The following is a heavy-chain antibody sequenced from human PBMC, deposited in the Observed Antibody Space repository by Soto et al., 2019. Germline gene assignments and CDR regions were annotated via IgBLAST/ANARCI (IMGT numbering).Heavy chain of an antibody. J-gene: IGHJ4*02. Sequence: ASVKVSCKASGYTFTSYAMHWVRQAPGQRLEWMGWINAGNGNTKYSQKFQGRVTITRDTSASTAYMELSSLRSEDTAVYDCARSIVVVTAADDWGQGTLVTVSS. CDR2: INAGNGNT. V-gene: IGHV1-3*01. CDR3: ARSIVVVTAADD. D-gene: IGHD2-21*02. CDR1: GYTFTSYA.